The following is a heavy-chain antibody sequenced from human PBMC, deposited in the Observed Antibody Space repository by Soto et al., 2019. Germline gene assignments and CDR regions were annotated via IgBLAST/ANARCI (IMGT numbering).Heavy chain of an antibody. CDR2: INQDGSEK. CDR1: GFIFSTFW. Sequence: GGSLRLSCVTSGFIFSTFWLNWVRQAPGKGLEWVANINQDGSEKYYVDSVKGRFTISRDNAQSSLYLQMNSLRAEDTAVYYCGKGRSYYYYYGVDVWAQGTTVTVSS. J-gene: IGHJ6*01. V-gene: IGHV3-7*05. D-gene: IGHD1-26*01. CDR3: GKGRSYYYYYGVDV.